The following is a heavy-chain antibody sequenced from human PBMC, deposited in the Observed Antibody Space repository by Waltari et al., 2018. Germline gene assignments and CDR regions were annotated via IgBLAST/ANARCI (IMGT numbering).Heavy chain of an antibody. J-gene: IGHJ4*02. D-gene: IGHD1-26*01. Sequence: EVQLLESGGGLVQPGGSLRLSCAASGFTFSIYAMSWVRQAPGKGLEWVSVIYSGGSTYYADSVKGRFTISRDNSKNTLYLQMNSLRAEDTAVYYCAKGLVGANDYWGQGTLVTVSS. CDR3: AKGLVGANDY. CDR2: IYSGGST. CDR1: GFTFSIYA. V-gene: IGHV3-23*03.